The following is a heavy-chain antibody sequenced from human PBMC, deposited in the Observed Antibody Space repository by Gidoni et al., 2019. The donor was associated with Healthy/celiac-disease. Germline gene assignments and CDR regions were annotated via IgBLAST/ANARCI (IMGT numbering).Heavy chain of an antibody. Sequence: EVQLLESGGGLVQPGGSLRLSSAASGFTFSLYALRLVRQAPGKGLVWVSVISGSGGSTYYADAVKGRFTISRDNSKNTLYLQMNSLRAEDTAVYYCAKDPLRGYYDSSGYSNWGQGTLVTVSS. V-gene: IGHV3-23*01. CDR1: GFTFSLYA. CDR3: AKDPLRGYYDSSGYSN. CDR2: ISGSGGST. J-gene: IGHJ4*02. D-gene: IGHD3-22*01.